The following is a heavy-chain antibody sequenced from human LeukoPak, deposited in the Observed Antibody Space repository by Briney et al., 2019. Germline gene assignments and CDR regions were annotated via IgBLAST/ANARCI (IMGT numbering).Heavy chain of an antibody. CDR3: ARDQVPFDY. D-gene: IGHD3-10*01. CDR2: ISPGSSTM. V-gene: IGHV3-48*02. Sequence: QPGGSLRLSCAASGFTFSTFSMNLVRQAPGKGLEWLSYISPGSSTMYYADSVKGRFTISRDNAKNSLYLQMNSLRDDDTAVYYCARDQVPFDYWGQGTLVTVSS. J-gene: IGHJ4*02. CDR1: GFTFSTFS.